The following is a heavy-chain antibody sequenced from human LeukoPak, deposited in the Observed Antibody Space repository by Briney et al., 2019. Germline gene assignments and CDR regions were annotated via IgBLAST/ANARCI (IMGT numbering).Heavy chain of an antibody. D-gene: IGHD5-24*01. V-gene: IGHV4-59*11. J-gene: IGHJ4*02. CDR1: GGSISSHY. Sequence: SETLSLTCTVSGGSISSHYWSWIRQPPGKGLEWIGYIYYSGSTNYNPSLKSRVTISVDTSKNQFSLKLSSVTAADTAVYYCARVVIGVGYNPYFDYWGQGTLVTVSS. CDR3: ARVVIGVGYNPYFDY. CDR2: IYYSGST.